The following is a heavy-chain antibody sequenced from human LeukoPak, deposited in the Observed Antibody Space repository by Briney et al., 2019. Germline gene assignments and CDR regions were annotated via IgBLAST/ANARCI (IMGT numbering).Heavy chain of an antibody. CDR2: IYYSGST. CDR1: GGSISSSSYY. J-gene: IGHJ3*02. D-gene: IGHD3-9*01. Sequence: SETLSLTCTVSGGSISSSSYYWGWIRQPPGKGLEWIGSIYYSGSTYYNPSLKSRVTISVDTSKNQFSLKLSSVTAADTAVYYCAREGHYDILTGHDAFDIWGQGTMVTVSS. CDR3: AREGHYDILTGHDAFDI. V-gene: IGHV4-39*07.